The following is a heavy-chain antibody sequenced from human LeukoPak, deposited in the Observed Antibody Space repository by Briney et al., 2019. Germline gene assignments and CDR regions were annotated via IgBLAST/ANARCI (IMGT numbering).Heavy chain of an antibody. CDR2: IKQDGIEK. V-gene: IGHV3-7*01. J-gene: IGHJ3*01. D-gene: IGHD3-10*01. CDR1: GFTFSSYW. Sequence: GGSLRLSCEASGFTFSSYWMDWVRQVPGKGLEWVANIKQDGIEKYFVGSVKGRFAISRDNAKNSLYLRMNSLRVEDTAVYYCAREGMVRGVPDAFDLWGQGTMVTVSS. CDR3: AREGMVRGVPDAFDL.